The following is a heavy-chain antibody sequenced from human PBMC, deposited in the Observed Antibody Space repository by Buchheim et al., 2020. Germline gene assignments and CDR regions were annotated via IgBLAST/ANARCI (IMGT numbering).Heavy chain of an antibody. J-gene: IGHJ4*02. CDR2: IKQDGSVR. CDR1: GFTFSTFW. CDR3: ARDVVGTLDS. Sequence: EVQLLESGGDLVQPGGSLRLSCAASGFTFSTFWMAWVRQAPGKGLEWVANIKQDGSVRHYTESVKGRFTISRDNAKNSLYLQMKSLRAEDTAVYHCARDVVGTLDSWGQGTL. D-gene: IGHD1-26*01. V-gene: IGHV3-7*01.